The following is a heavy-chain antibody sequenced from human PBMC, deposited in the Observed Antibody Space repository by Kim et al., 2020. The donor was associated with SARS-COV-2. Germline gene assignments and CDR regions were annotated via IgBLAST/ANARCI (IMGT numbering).Heavy chain of an antibody. Sequence: ASVKVSCKASGYTFTSYAMHWVRQAPGQRLEWMGWINAGNGNTKYSQKFQGRVTITRDTSASTAYMEPSSLRSEDTAVYYCARGIGGIAARLLNALDYWGQGTLVTVSS. CDR1: GYTFTSYA. CDR2: INAGNGNT. D-gene: IGHD6-6*01. CDR3: ARGIGGIAARLLNALDY. J-gene: IGHJ4*02. V-gene: IGHV1-3*01.